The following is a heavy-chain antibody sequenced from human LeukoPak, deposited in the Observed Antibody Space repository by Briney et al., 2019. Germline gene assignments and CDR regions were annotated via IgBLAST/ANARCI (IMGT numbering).Heavy chain of an antibody. CDR1: GLTLSNYN. CDR2: ISGSGGST. D-gene: IGHD5-18*01. V-gene: IGHV3-23*01. Sequence: GGSLRLSCAASGLTLSNYNMNWVRQAPGKGLEWVSTISGSGGSTYYADSVKGRFTISRDNSKNTLYMQMNSLRAEDTAVYYCAKSLSNTAMVGTFDHWGQGTLVTVSS. J-gene: IGHJ4*02. CDR3: AKSLSNTAMVGTFDH.